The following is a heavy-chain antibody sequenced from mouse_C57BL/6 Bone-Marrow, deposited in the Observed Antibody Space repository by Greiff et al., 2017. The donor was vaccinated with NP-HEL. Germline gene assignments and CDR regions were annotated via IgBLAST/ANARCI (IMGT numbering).Heavy chain of an antibody. CDR1: GFNIKDDY. CDR2: IDPENGDT. D-gene: IGHD2-2*01. V-gene: IGHV14-4*01. Sequence: VQLKESGAELVRPGASVKLSCTASGFNIKDDYMHWVKQRPEQGLEWIGWIDPENGDTEYASKFQGKATITADTSSNTAYLQLSSLTSEDTAVYYCTLWLRRFFAYWGQGTLVTVSA. CDR3: TLWLRRFFAY. J-gene: IGHJ3*01.